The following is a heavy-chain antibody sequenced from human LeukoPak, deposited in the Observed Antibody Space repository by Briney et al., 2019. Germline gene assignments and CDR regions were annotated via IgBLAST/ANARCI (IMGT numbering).Heavy chain of an antibody. D-gene: IGHD3-16*01. CDR1: GFTFSTYE. V-gene: IGHV3-48*03. CDR2: ISSSGSTI. J-gene: IGHJ6*03. Sequence: GGSLRLSCAASGFTFSTYEMNWVRQAPGKGLEWVSYISSSGSTIHYADSVKGRFTISRDNAKNSLYLQMNSLRAEDTAVYYCARTTFKITKFSYYYYMDVWGKGTTVTISS. CDR3: ARTTFKITKFSYYYYMDV.